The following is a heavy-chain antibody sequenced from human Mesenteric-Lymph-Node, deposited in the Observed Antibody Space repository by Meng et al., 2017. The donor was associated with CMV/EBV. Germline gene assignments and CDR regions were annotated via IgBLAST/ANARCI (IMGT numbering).Heavy chain of an antibody. CDR2: IYYSGST. CDR1: GCSVSRGSYY. J-gene: IGHJ4*02. CDR3: ARDHGDYFDY. Sequence: CTVSGCSVSRGSYYWSWIRQPPGKGLEWIGYIYYSGSTNYNPSLKSRVTISVDTSKNQFSLKLSSVTAADTAVYYCARDHGDYFDYWGQGTLVTVSS. V-gene: IGHV4-61*01. D-gene: IGHD4-17*01.